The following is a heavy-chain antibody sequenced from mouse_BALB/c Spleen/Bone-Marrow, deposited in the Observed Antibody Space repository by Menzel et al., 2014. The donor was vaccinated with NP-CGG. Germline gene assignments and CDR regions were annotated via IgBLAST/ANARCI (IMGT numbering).Heavy chain of an antibody. Sequence: EVHLVESGGDLVKPGGSLKLSCAASGFTFSSYGMSWVRQTPDKRLEWVATISSGGSYTYYPDSVKGRFTISRDNAKNTLYLQVSSLKSEDTAMYYCARPTTVVATGGSFDYWGQGTTLTVSS. CDR2: ISSGGSYT. CDR3: ARPTTVVATGGSFDY. CDR1: GFTFSSYG. J-gene: IGHJ2*01. V-gene: IGHV5-6*01. D-gene: IGHD1-1*01.